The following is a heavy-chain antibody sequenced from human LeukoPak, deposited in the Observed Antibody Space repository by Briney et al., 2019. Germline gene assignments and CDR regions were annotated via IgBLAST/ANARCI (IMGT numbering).Heavy chain of an antibody. Sequence: GGSLRLSCEASGFTFSTFAMIWVRKPPGKGLEWVSSIFPSGGEIHYADSVRGRFTISRDNSKSTLSLQMNSLRAEDTAIYYCATYRQVLLPFESWGQGTLVTVSS. V-gene: IGHV3-23*01. CDR3: ATYRQVLLPFES. J-gene: IGHJ4*02. CDR1: GFTFSTFA. CDR2: IFPSGGEI. D-gene: IGHD2-8*02.